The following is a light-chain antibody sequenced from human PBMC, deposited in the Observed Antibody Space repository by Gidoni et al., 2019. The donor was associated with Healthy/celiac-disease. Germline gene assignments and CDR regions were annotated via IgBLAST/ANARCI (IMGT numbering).Light chain of an antibody. J-gene: IGKJ5*01. CDR3: MQALQNPIT. Sequence: DVVMPQSPLSLPVTSAEPAAISCRSSQSLLHSIGYDYVDWYLQKPGQSPQLLIYLGSNRASGVPDRFSGSGSGTDFTLKISRVEAEDVGIYYCMQALQNPITFGQGTRLDIK. CDR1: QSLLHSIGYDY. CDR2: LGS. V-gene: IGKV2-28*01.